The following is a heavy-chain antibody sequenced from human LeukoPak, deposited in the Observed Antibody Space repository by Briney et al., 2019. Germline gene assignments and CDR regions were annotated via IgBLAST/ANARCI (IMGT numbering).Heavy chain of an antibody. CDR1: GFTVSSIH. D-gene: IGHD6-19*01. Sequence: GGSLRLSCAASGFTVSSIHMVWVRQAPGKGLEWVSVTYTGGNSYYADSVKGRFTISRDNSKNTLYLQMNSLRAEDTAVYYCAKADSSGWYYFDYWGQGTLVTVSS. V-gene: IGHV3-53*01. CDR3: AKADSSGWYYFDY. J-gene: IGHJ4*02. CDR2: TYTGGNS.